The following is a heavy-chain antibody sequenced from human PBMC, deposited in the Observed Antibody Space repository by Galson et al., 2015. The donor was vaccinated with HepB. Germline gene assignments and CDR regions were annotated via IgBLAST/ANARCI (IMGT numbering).Heavy chain of an antibody. CDR3: ARDLSSGAND. V-gene: IGHV3-30*04. CDR2: ISYDGSNK. CDR1: GFTFSSYA. Sequence: SLRLSCAASGFTFSSYAMHWVRQAPGKGLGWVAVISYDGSNKYYADSVKGRFTISRDNSKNTLYLQMNSLRAEDTAVYYCARDLSSGANDWGQGTLVTVSS. D-gene: IGHD6-19*01. J-gene: IGHJ4*02.